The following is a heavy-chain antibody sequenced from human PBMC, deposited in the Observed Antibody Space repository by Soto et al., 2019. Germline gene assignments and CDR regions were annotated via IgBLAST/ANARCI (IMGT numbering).Heavy chain of an antibody. V-gene: IGHV3-11*01. CDR2: ISSSGSTI. J-gene: IGHJ5*02. CDR3: ARAPWPVTTYSSWFDP. D-gene: IGHD4-17*01. CDR1: GFAFSDYY. Sequence: QVQLVESGGGLVKPGGSLRLSCAASGFAFSDYYMSWIRQAPGKGLEWVSYISSSGSTIYYADSVKGRFTISRDNAKNSLYLQMNSLRAEDTAVYYCARAPWPVTTYSSWFDPWGQGTLVTVSS.